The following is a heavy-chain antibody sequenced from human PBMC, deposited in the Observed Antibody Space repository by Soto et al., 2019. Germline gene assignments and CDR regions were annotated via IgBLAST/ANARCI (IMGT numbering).Heavy chain of an antibody. D-gene: IGHD1-1*01. CDR2: ISSRSSYI. J-gene: IGHJ6*02. CDR1: GFTFSSYG. V-gene: IGHV3-21*01. Sequence: EVQLVESGGGLVKPGGSLRLSCVGSGFTFSSYGLHWVRQAPGKGREWVSSISSRSSYIYYADSVKGRFTISRDNAKRSLFLQMNTLRAEDTAMYYCASGWQLKDYYAMDVWGQGTTVTVSS. CDR3: ASGWQLKDYYAMDV.